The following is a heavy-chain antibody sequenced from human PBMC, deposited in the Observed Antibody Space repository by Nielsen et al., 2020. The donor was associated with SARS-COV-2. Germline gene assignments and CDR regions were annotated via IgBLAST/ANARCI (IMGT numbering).Heavy chain of an antibody. J-gene: IGHJ3*02. CDR1: GYSFSSYL. D-gene: IGHD1-1*01. Sequence: GESLKISCKGSGYSFSSYLRVWVRQVRGKGLEWIGMVYPDDSDTSYSPSFQGQVTISADKSTSTAYLQWSSLKASDTAMYYCGRHLSVVHKGLEIWGQGTMVTVSS. V-gene: IGHV5-51*01. CDR2: VYPDDSDT. CDR3: GRHLSVVHKGLEI.